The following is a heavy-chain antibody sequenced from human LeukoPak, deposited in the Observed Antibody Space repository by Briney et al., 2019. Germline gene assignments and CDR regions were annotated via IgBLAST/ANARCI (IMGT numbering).Heavy chain of an antibody. J-gene: IGHJ3*02. D-gene: IGHD3-3*01. CDR2: ISGSGGST. Sequence: GGSLRLSCAASGFTFSSYAMSWVRQAPGKGLEWVSAISGSGGSTYYADSVKGRFTISRDNSKNTLYLQMNSLRAEDTAVYYCARDRRFLEWFPPTGAFDIWGQGTMVTVSS. CDR3: ARDRRFLEWFPPTGAFDI. CDR1: GFTFSSYA. V-gene: IGHV3-23*01.